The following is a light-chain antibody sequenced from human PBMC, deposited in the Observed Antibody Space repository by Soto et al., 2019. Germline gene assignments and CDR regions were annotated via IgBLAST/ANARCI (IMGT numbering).Light chain of an antibody. CDR3: QHYNNWTPWT. CDR2: GAS. J-gene: IGKJ1*01. CDR1: QSVSTN. Sequence: EVVMTQSPATLSVSPGERATLSCRASQSVSTNLAWYQQKPGQAPRLLIYGASTRATGVPARFSGSGSGTEFTLTINSLQSDDFAVYYCQHYNNWTPWTFGQGTKVEIK. V-gene: IGKV3-15*01.